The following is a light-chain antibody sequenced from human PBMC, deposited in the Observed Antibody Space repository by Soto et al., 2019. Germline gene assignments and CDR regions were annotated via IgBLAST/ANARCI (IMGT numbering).Light chain of an antibody. J-gene: IGKJ1*01. V-gene: IGKV3-20*01. Sequence: EIVLTQSPCTLSLSPGERATLSCRASQSVSSSYLAWYQQKPGQAPRLLIYGASSRATGIPDRFSGSGSGTDFALNISRLEPEDVAVYYCQQYGSSPSTFGQGTKVEIK. CDR2: GAS. CDR1: QSVSSSY. CDR3: QQYGSSPST.